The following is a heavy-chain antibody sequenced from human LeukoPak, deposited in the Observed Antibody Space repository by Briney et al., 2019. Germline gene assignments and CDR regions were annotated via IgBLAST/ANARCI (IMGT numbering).Heavy chain of an antibody. J-gene: IGHJ4*02. V-gene: IGHV4-61*01. Sequence: PSETLSLTCTVSGGSVSSGSYYWSWIRQPPGKGLEWIGYISYNGRTNYNPSLKSRVTASADTSTNQFSLKLSSVTAADTAVYYCARTSSGSYLGYWGRGTLVTVSS. D-gene: IGHD1-26*01. CDR2: ISYNGRT. CDR1: GGSVSSGSYY. CDR3: ARTSSGSYLGY.